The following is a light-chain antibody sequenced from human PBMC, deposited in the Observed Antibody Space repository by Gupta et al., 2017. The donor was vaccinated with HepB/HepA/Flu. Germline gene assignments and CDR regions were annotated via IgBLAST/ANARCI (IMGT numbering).Light chain of an antibody. J-gene: IGKJ1*01. CDR2: GAS. Sequence: EIVLTQSPGTLSLSPGERATLSCRASQSVSSSYLAWYQQKPGQAPRLLIYGASSRATGIPDRFSGSGSGTDFTLTISRLEPEDFAVYYWQQYCSSPTFGQGTKVEIK. CDR3: QQYCSSPT. CDR1: QSVSSSY. V-gene: IGKV3-20*01.